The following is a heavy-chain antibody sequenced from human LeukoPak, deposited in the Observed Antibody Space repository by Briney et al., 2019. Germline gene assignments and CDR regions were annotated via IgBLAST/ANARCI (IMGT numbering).Heavy chain of an antibody. CDR1: GYTFTGYY. Sequence: ASVKVSCTASGYTFTGYYMHWVRQAPGQGLEWMGCINPNSGGTNYAQKCQGRVTMTRDTSTSTAYMELSRLRSDDTAVYYCARESTGVDYFDYWGQGTLVTVSS. V-gene: IGHV1-2*02. CDR2: INPNSGGT. D-gene: IGHD4-23*01. J-gene: IGHJ4*02. CDR3: ARESTGVDYFDY.